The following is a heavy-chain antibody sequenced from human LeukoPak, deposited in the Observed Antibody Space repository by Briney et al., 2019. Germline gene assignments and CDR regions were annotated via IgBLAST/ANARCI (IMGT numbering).Heavy chain of an antibody. CDR1: GFTFSTYW. CDR2: IKQDGSEK. CDR3: ARPYSSSWYGWFDP. Sequence: PGGSLRLSCAASGFTFSTYWMTWVRQAPGKGLEWVANIKQDGSEKYYVDSVRGRFTISRDNAKSSLYLQMNSLRAEDTAVYYCARPYSSSWYGWFDPWGQGTLVTVSS. D-gene: IGHD6-13*01. V-gene: IGHV3-7*04. J-gene: IGHJ5*02.